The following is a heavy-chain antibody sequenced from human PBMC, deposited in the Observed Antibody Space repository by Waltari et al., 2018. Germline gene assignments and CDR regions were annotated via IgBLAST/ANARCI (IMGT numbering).Heavy chain of an antibody. CDR1: GDYMSSTYC. D-gene: IGHD2-15*01. CDR2: VRGDGRT. V-gene: IGHV4-4*02. J-gene: IGHJ4*02. CDR3: ARDRGRGLYLDS. Sequence: QLQESGPGLVKPSGTPSLTRGVSGDYMSSTYCWSWVRQPPGKGLEWIVQVRGDGRTNYNPSFASRVTVSLDTYNNQFSLMVTSATAADTAVYYCARDRGRGLYLDSWGPGTLVTVSP.